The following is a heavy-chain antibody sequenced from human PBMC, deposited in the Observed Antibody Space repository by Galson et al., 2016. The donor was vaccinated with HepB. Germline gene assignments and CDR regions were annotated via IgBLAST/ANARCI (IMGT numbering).Heavy chain of an antibody. Sequence: SLRLSCAASGFSVTGSYMTWVRQAPGKGLDWVSVIYIGDSSYYADSVKGRFTISRDHSKNTLFLEMNSLRAEDTAVYYCATMGAALIRSGSVSFDIWGQGTLVSVSA. CDR2: IYIGDSS. V-gene: IGHV3-53*01. D-gene: IGHD1-26*01. CDR1: GFSVTGSY. J-gene: IGHJ3*02. CDR3: ATMGAALIRSGSVSFDI.